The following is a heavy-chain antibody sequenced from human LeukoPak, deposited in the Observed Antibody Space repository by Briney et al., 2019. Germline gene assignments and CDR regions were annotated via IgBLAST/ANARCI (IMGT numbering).Heavy chain of an antibody. CDR3: ARHTVYYDSSGYLDY. D-gene: IGHD3-22*01. CDR1: GGSISSSSYY. J-gene: IGHJ4*02. V-gene: IGHV4-39*01. CDR2: IYYSGST. Sequence: PSETLSLTCTVSGGSISSSSYYWGWIRQPPGKGLEWIGSIYYSGSTYYNPSLKSRVTISVDTSKNQFSLKLSSVTAADTAVYYCARHTVYYDSSGYLDYWGQGTLVTVSS.